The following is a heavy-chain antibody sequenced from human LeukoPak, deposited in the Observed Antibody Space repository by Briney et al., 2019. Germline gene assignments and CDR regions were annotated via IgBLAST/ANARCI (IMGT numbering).Heavy chain of an antibody. D-gene: IGHD1-1*01. CDR2: ISSSSSYI. CDR1: GFTFSSYS. J-gene: IGHJ6*02. V-gene: IGHV3-21*04. Sequence: GGSLRLSCAASGFTFSSYSMNWVRQAPGKGLEWVSSISSSSSYIYYADSVKGRFTISRDNAKNSLYLQMSSLRAEDTAVYFCARAKRGTPLPISYYYYAMDVWGQGTTVTVSS. CDR3: ARAKRGTPLPISYYYYAMDV.